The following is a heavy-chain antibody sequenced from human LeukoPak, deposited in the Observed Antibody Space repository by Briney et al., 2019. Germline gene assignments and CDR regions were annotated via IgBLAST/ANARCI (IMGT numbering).Heavy chain of an antibody. J-gene: IGHJ6*04. V-gene: IGHV3-30*18. Sequence: GRSLRLSCAASGITFGSYGMHWVRQAPGKGLEWVAVISYDGSNQYYADSVKGRFTISRDNAKNSLYLQMNSLRAEDTAVYYCAELGITMIGGVWGKGTTVTISS. CDR3: AELGITMIGGV. CDR1: GITFGSYG. CDR2: ISYDGSNQ. D-gene: IGHD3-10*02.